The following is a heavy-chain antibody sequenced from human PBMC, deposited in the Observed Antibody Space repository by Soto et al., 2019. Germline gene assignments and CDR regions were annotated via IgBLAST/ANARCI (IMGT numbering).Heavy chain of an antibody. CDR1: GYTFTSYG. J-gene: IGHJ4*02. Sequence: GASVKVSCKASGYTFTSYGISWVRQAPGQGLEWMGWINPYNGNTNYAQKLQGRVTMTTDTSTSTAYMELRSLRSDDTAVYYCARAVAGTGKKSYYDSSGYYQIDYWGQGTLVTVSS. V-gene: IGHV1-18*01. CDR3: ARAVAGTGKKSYYDSSGYYQIDY. CDR2: INPYNGNT. D-gene: IGHD3-22*01.